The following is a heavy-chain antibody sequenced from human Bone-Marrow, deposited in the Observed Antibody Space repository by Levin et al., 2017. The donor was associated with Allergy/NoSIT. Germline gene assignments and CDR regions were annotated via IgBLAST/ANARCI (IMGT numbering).Heavy chain of an antibody. D-gene: IGHD2-2*01. CDR2: IYYSGTTS. CDR1: GGSISSHSYY. V-gene: IGHV4-39*01. Sequence: NAGGSLRLSCSVSGGSISSHSYYWGWIRQPPGKGLEWIATIYYSGTTSSYNPSLKSRVTISVDTSRNQFSLKLTSVTAADTAVYYCARQVGPVPWFDPWGQGTLVTVSS. J-gene: IGHJ5*02. CDR3: ARQVGPVPWFDP.